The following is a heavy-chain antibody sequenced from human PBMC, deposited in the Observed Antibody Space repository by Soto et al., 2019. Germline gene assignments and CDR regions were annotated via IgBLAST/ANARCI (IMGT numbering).Heavy chain of an antibody. J-gene: IGHJ4*02. CDR1: GFTFSADA. Sequence: GGSLRLSCAASGFTFSADAMSWVRQAPGKGLEWVCRIKSKTDGGTTDYAAPVKGRFTISRDDSKNTLYLQMNSLKTEDTAVYYCTTDTPTTLLRYFDWLTRTFDYWGQGTLVTVSS. CDR3: TTDTPTTLLRYFDWLTRTFDY. CDR2: IKSKTDGGTT. D-gene: IGHD3-9*01. V-gene: IGHV3-15*01.